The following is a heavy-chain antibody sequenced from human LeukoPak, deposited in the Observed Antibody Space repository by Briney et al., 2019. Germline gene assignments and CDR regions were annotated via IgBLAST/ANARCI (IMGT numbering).Heavy chain of an antibody. CDR2: IIPISGTA. CDR3: ARDLGPEDWFDP. J-gene: IGHJ5*02. V-gene: IGHV1-69*05. CDR1: GGTFSSYA. Sequence: SVKVSCKASGGTFSSYAISWVRQAPGQGLEWMGRIIPISGTANYAQKFQGRVTITTDESTSTAYMELSSLRSEDTAVYYCARDLGPEDWFDPWGQGTLVTVSS.